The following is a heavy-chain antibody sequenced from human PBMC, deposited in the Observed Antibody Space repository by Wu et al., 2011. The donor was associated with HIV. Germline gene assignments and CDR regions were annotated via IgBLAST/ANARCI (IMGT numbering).Heavy chain of an antibody. D-gene: IGHD2-21*01. V-gene: IGHV1-69*05. CDR3: ARDFGGDEEY. Sequence: QVQLVQSGAEVKKPGSSVKVSCKASGGTFSNYVISWVRQAPGQGLEWMGGIIPIFGTPNYAQIFQGRVTITTDESTSTAYMELGSLKSEDTAVYYCARDFGGDEEYWGQGTLVTVSS. CDR2: IIPIFGTP. J-gene: IGHJ4*02. CDR1: GGTFSNYV.